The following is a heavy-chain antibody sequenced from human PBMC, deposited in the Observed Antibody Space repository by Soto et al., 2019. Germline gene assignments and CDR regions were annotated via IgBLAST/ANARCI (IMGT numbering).Heavy chain of an antibody. V-gene: IGHV1-3*01. D-gene: IGHD2-2*01. CDR2: ITAGDGKT. CDR3: ARDLYSSSFFGFDD. CDR1: GYNFTQYT. J-gene: IGHJ5*02. Sequence: QVHLVQSGAEVKKPGASVKVSCKASGYNFTQYTIHWVRQAPGQRLEWMGWITAGDGKTQYSKKFYTSVDIRSDVSATTVYMDLISLRSEDTACYSSARDLYSSSFFGFDDWGRGTLVLGSS.